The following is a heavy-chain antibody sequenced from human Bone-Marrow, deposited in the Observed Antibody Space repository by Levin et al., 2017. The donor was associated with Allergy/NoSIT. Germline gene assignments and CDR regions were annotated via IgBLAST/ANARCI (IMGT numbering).Heavy chain of an antibody. CDR2: ISYDGSNK. Sequence: SCAASGFTFSSYAMHWVRQAPGKGLEWVAVISYDGSNKYYADSVKGRFTISRDNSKNTLYLQMNSLRAEDTAVYYCAREGMITFGGVIGYDYWGQGTLVTVSS. CDR3: AREGMITFGGVIGYDY. D-gene: IGHD3-16*02. CDR1: GFTFSSYA. J-gene: IGHJ4*02. V-gene: IGHV3-30*04.